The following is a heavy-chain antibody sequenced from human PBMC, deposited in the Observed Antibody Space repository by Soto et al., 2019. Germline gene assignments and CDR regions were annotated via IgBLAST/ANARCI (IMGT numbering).Heavy chain of an antibody. D-gene: IGHD3-22*01. Sequence: GGSLRLSCAASGFTFSNYAMHWVRQAPGKGLEWVAVISYDGSNKYYADSVKGRFTISRDNSKNTLYLQMNSLRAEDTAVYYCARGSSYYDSSGSGQWGQGTLVTVSS. J-gene: IGHJ4*02. CDR3: ARGSSYYDSSGSGQ. CDR1: GFTFSNYA. CDR2: ISYDGSNK. V-gene: IGHV3-30-3*01.